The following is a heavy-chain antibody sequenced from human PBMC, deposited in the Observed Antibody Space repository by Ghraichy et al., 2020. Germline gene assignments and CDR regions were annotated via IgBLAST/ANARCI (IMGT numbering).Heavy chain of an antibody. V-gene: IGHV4-39*01. Sequence: SQTLSLTCTVSGGSISSSSYYWGWIRQPPGKGLEWIGSIYYSGSTYYNPSLKSRVTISVDTSKNQFSLKLSSVTAADTAVYYCARRGPSQSWFDPWGQGTLVTVSS. CDR2: IYYSGST. CDR3: ARRGPSQSWFDP. J-gene: IGHJ5*02. CDR1: GGSISSSSYY.